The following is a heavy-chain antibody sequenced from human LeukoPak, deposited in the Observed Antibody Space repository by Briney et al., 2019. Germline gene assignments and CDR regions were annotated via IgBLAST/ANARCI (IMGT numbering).Heavy chain of an antibody. V-gene: IGHV4-34*01. D-gene: IGHD2-15*01. CDR3: AGWDLPGGSAFDI. CDR1: GGSISSYY. J-gene: IGHJ3*02. CDR2: INHSGST. Sequence: SETLSLTCTVSGGSISSYYWSWVRQPPGKGLEGIGEINHSGSTNYNPSLKSRVSISVDTSKKQFSLKLSSVTAADTAVYYCAGWDLPGGSAFDIWGQGTMVTVSS.